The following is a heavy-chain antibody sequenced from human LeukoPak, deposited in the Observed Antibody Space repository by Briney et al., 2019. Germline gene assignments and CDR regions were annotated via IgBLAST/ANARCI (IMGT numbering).Heavy chain of an antibody. V-gene: IGHV3-73*01. CDR2: IRSKANSYAT. CDR3: TRHRYYYDSSGYYGNWFDP. J-gene: IGHJ5*02. D-gene: IGHD3-22*01. Sequence: GGSLRLSCAASGFTFIGSAMHWVRQASGKGLEWVGRIRSKANSYATAYAASVKGRFTISRDDSKNTAYLQMNSLKTEDTAVYYCTRHRYYYDSSGYYGNWFDPWGQGTLVTVSS. CDR1: GFTFIGSA.